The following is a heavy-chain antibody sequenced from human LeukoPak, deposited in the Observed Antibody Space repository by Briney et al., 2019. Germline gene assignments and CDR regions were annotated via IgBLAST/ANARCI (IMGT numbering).Heavy chain of an antibody. Sequence: PGGSLRLSCAASGFTLSNHWMTWVRQAPGKGLVWVSAISDSGHTTYYADSVKGRFTISRDNSKNTLYLQINSLRAEDTAVYYCAKVREYYYYGMDVWGQGTTVTVSS. J-gene: IGHJ6*02. CDR2: ISDSGHTT. CDR1: GFTLSNHW. CDR3: AKVREYYYYGMDV. V-gene: IGHV3-23*01. D-gene: IGHD2/OR15-2a*01.